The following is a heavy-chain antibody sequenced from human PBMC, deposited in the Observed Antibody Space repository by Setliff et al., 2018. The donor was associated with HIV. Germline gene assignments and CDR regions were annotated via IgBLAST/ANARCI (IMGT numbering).Heavy chain of an antibody. D-gene: IGHD6-19*01. CDR2: IYYSGST. J-gene: IGHJ6*02. Sequence: SETLSLTCTVSGGSISSSSYYWGWIRQPPGKGLEWIGSIYYSGSTYYNPSLKSRVTISVDTSKNQFSLKLSSVTAADTAVYYCARVSQYSSGWYYYYYGMDVWGQGTTVTVSS. V-gene: IGHV4-39*07. CDR3: ARVSQYSSGWYYYYYGMDV. CDR1: GGSISSSSYY.